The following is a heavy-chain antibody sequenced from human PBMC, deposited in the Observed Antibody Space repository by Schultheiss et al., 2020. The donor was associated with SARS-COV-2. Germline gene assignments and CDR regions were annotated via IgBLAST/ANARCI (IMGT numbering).Heavy chain of an antibody. V-gene: IGHV4-34*01. J-gene: IGHJ4*02. CDR3: ARVLDTSMVGLDY. CDR1: GGSFSGYY. D-gene: IGHD5-18*01. CDR2: INHSGST. Sequence: SETLSLTCAVYGGSFSGYYWSWIRQPPGKGLEWIGEINHSGSTRNNPSLKSRVTISIDTSKNQFSLKLTSVTAADTAVYYCARVLDTSMVGLDYWGQGTLVTVSS.